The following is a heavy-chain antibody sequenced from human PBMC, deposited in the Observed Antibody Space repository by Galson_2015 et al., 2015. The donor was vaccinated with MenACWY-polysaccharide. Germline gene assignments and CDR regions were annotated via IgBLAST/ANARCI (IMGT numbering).Heavy chain of an antibody. D-gene: IGHD2-2*01. Sequence: SLRLSCAVSGTSFRSYAMHWVGQAPGKGLGWVAVVSFVGNSQKNQKAVKARFTISGTISRKRGNRQLKSLRPEDTAIYSCARDGCSSTNCHDYYNYYMDVWGRGTTVIVSS. CDR3: ARDGCSSTNCHDYYNYYMDV. V-gene: IGHV3-30*04. CDR1: GTSFRSYA. CDR2: VSFVGNSQ. J-gene: IGHJ6*03.